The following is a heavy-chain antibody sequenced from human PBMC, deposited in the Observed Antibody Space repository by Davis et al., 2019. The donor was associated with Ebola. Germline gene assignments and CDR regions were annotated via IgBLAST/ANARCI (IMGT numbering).Heavy chain of an antibody. CDR1: GFSFSSYG. D-gene: IGHD6-19*01. J-gene: IGHJ6*02. V-gene: IGHV3-30*18. CDR3: AKGGIAVAGTPRYGMDV. Sequence: GESLKISCAASGFSFSSYGMHWVRQAPGKGLEWVAVISYDGSDKYYADSVKGRFTISRDNSRDTLYLQMNSLRAEDTAVYYCAKGGIAVAGTPRYGMDVWGQGTTVTVSS. CDR2: ISYDGSDK.